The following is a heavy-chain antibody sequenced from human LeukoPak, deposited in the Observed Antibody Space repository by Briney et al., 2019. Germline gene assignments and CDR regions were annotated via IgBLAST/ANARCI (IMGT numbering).Heavy chain of an antibody. V-gene: IGHV3-30-3*01. CDR2: ISYDGSNK. CDR1: GFTFSSYA. CDR3: ARRYYGGNGSGY. D-gene: IGHD4-23*01. J-gene: IGHJ4*02. Sequence: GGSLRLSCTASGFTFSSYAMHWVRQAPGKGLEWVAVISYDGSNKYYADSVKGRFTISRDNSKNTLYLQMNSLRAEDTAVYYCARRYYGGNGSGYWGQGTLVTVSS.